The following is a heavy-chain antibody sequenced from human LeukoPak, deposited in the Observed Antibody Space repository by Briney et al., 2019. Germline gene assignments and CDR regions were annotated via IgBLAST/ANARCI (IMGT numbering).Heavy chain of an antibody. V-gene: IGHV3-23*01. J-gene: IGHJ4*02. CDR3: ANGRLYGYFDY. Sequence: GGSLRLSCAASGFTFSSYAMSWVRQAPGKGLEWVSAISGSGGSTYYADSVKGRFTISRDNSKNTLYLQMNSLRAKDTAVYYCANGRLYGYFDYWGQGTLVTVSS. CDR2: ISGSGGST. CDR1: GFTFSSYA. D-gene: IGHD3-10*01.